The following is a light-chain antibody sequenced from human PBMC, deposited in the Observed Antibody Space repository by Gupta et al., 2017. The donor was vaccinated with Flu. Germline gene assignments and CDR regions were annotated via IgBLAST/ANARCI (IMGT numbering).Light chain of an antibody. CDR3: QQYGSSPWT. CDR2: GAS. Sequence: EIVLTQSPGTLSLSPGERATLSCRASQSVSTNYLAWYQQKPGQAPRLLIFGASSRAIGIPDRFSGSGSGTDFTLTVSRLEPEDFAVYFCQQYGSSPWTFGQGTKVELK. CDR1: QSVSTNY. V-gene: IGKV3-20*01. J-gene: IGKJ1*01.